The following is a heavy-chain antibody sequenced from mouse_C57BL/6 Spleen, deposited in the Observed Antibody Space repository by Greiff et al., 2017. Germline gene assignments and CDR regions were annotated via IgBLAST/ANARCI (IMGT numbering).Heavy chain of an antibody. V-gene: IGHV1-59*01. CDR2: IDPSDSYT. J-gene: IGHJ1*03. Sequence: VQLQQPGAELVRPGTSVKLSCKASGYTFTSYWMHWVKQRPGQGLEWIGVIDPSDSYTNYNQKFKGKATLTVDTSSSTAYMQLGSLTSEDSAVYYCEPKRGYFDVWGTGTTVTVSS. CDR3: EPKRGYFDV. CDR1: GYTFTSYW.